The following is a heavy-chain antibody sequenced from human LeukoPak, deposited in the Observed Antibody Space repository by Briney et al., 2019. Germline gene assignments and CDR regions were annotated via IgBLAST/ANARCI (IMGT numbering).Heavy chain of an antibody. CDR1: GYTFTSYG. J-gene: IGHJ6*02. V-gene: IGHV1-18*01. Sequence: GASVTVSCTASGYTFTSYGISWVRQAPGQGLEWMGWISAYNGNTNNAQKLQGRVTMTTDTSTSTAYMELRSLRSDDTAVYYCARDPLGCSSTSCYAYYYYGMDVWGQGTTVTVSS. CDR3: ARDPLGCSSTSCYAYYYYGMDV. CDR2: ISAYNGNT. D-gene: IGHD2-2*01.